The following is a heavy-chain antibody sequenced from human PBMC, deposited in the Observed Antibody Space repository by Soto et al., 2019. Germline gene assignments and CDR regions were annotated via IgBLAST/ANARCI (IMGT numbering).Heavy chain of an antibody. CDR3: ARERDGHNPNWFDL. CDR1: GFTVSSNY. D-gene: IGHD2-8*01. Sequence: EVRVVETGGGLIQPGGSLRLSCAVSGFTVSSNYMSWVRQPPGKGPEWVSDIYSGGSTYYAESVKGRFTISRDNSKNTLYLQMNSLRAEDTAVYYCARERDGHNPNWFDLWGQGTLVTVSS. J-gene: IGHJ5*02. CDR2: IYSGGST. V-gene: IGHV3-53*02.